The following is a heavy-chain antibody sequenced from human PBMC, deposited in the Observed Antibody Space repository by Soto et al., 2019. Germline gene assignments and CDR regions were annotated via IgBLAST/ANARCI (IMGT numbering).Heavy chain of an antibody. CDR2: ISYSGTT. Sequence: SETLSLTCTVSGGSISSYYWSWIRQPPGEGLEWIGFISYSGTTSYSPSLKSRITINADTSNNQLSLQLNSVTPDDTAVYYCARLIGDSWLDSWGQGTLVTVSS. CDR3: ARLIGDSWLDS. V-gene: IGHV4-59*08. J-gene: IGHJ5*01. CDR1: GGSISSYY.